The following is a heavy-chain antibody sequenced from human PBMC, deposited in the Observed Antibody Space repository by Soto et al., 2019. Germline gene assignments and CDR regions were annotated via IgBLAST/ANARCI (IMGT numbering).Heavy chain of an antibody. J-gene: IGHJ6*02. CDR1: GFTFSTYW. CDR2: IKEDGSEK. Sequence: EVQLVGSGGGLVQPGGSLRLSCAASGFTFSTYWMSWVRQAPGKGLEWVANIKEDGSEKYYVDSVEGRFTISRDNAKNSLYLPMTSLRAEDTALYYCARGWGYFDSSGFPYLYAMDVWGQGTTVTVSS. D-gene: IGHD3-22*01. CDR3: ARGWGYFDSSGFPYLYAMDV. V-gene: IGHV3-7*01.